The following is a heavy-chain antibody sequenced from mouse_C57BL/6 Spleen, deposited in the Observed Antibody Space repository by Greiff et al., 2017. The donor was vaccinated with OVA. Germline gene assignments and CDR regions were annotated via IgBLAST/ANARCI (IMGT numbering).Heavy chain of an antibody. J-gene: IGHJ4*01. CDR2: IDPSDSYT. CDR1: GYTFTSYW. V-gene: IGHV1-50*01. CDR3: SRDYYGSSYDAMDY. Sequence: VQLKQPGAELVKPGASVKLSCKASGYTFTSYWMQWVKQRPGQGLEWIGEIDPSDSYTNYNQKFKGKATLTVDTSASTAYMQLSSLTSDDSAVYYGSRDYYGSSYDAMDYWGQGTSVTVSS. D-gene: IGHD1-1*01.